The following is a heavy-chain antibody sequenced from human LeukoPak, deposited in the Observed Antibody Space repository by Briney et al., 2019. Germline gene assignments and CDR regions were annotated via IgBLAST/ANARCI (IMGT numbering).Heavy chain of an antibody. CDR2: INGDSNEK. Sequence: GGPLRLSCAASGFTFNTYWMTWVRQDSGKGLEWVANINGDSNEKYYVDSVKGRFTISRDTVKKSLYLQMNSLRAEDTAMYYCVRGRYCTSGSCYFDSWGQGTLVTVSS. V-gene: IGHV3-7*03. CDR1: GFTFNTYW. J-gene: IGHJ4*02. CDR3: VRGRYCTSGSCYFDS. D-gene: IGHD2-15*01.